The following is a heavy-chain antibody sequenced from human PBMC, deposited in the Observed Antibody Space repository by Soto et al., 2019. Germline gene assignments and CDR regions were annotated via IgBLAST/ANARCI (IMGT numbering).Heavy chain of an antibody. Sequence: QVQLQESGPGLVKPSETLSLTCTVSGGSMSSYFWTWIRQPPGKPLEWIGCIYYSGSTKYSPSLKSRVTLSVDTSKNQFSLKMSSVTAADTAVYFCARAWGEGGYSYGYVPWGQEPWSPSPQ. CDR2: IYYSGST. CDR3: ARAWGEGGYSYGYVP. D-gene: IGHD5-18*01. V-gene: IGHV4-59*01. CDR1: GGSMSSYF. J-gene: IGHJ5*02.